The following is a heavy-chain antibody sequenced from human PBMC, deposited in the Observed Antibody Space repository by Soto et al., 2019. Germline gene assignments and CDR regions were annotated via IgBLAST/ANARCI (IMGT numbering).Heavy chain of an antibody. J-gene: IGHJ6*03. CDR1: GGSISSYY. CDR3: ARQWNYYYMDV. CDR2: IYYSGSP. V-gene: IGHV4-59*08. D-gene: IGHD5-12*01. Sequence: QVQLQESGPGLVKPSETLSLTCTVSGGSISSYYWSWIRQPPGKGLEWIGYIYYSGSPNYNPSLKSRITISVDTSKNQFALKLSSVTAADTGVYYCARQWNYYYMDVWGKGTTVTVSS.